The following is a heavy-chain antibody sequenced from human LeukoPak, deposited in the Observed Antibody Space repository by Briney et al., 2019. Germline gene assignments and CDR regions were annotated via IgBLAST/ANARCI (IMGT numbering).Heavy chain of an antibody. CDR2: IWYDGSNK. CDR3: ARDIGVWFGELTH. CDR1: GFTFSSYG. D-gene: IGHD3-10*01. J-gene: IGHJ4*02. V-gene: IGHV3-33*08. Sequence: PGRSLRLSCAASGFTFSSYGMHWVRQAPGKGLEWVAVIWYDGSNKYYADSVKGRFTISRDNSKNTLYLQMNSLRAEDTAVYYCARDIGVWFGELTHWGQGTLVTVSS.